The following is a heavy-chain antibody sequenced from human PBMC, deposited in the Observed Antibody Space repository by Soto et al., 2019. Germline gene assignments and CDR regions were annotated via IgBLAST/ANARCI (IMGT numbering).Heavy chain of an antibody. J-gene: IGHJ4*02. V-gene: IGHV3-23*01. Sequence: PGGSLRLSCAASGFTFSSYAVSWVRQAPGKGPEWISSISGSGSTIYYADSVKGRFTISRDNSKNTLYLQMSSLRAEDTAVYYCAKVFYYYDSSGYYYLDYWGQGTLVTV. CDR3: AKVFYYYDSSGYYYLDY. CDR2: ISGSGSTI. D-gene: IGHD3-22*01. CDR1: GFTFSSYA.